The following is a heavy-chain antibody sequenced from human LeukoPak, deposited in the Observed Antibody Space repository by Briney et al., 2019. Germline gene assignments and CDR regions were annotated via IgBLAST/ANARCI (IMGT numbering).Heavy chain of an antibody. D-gene: IGHD3-22*01. Sequence: PGGSLRLSCAASGFTVSSNYMSWVRQAPGKGLEWVSVIYSGGSTYYADSVKGRFTISRDNFKNTLYLQMNSLRAEDTAVYYCARDPSLVGYYYDSSAGYWGQGTLVTVSS. CDR3: ARDPSLVGYYYDSSAGY. CDR1: GFTVSSNY. J-gene: IGHJ4*02. CDR2: IYSGGST. V-gene: IGHV3-53*01.